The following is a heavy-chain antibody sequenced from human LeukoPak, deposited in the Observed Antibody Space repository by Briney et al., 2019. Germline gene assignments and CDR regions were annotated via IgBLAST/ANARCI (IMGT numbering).Heavy chain of an antibody. CDR3: AGPKYYYGSGRFFDY. D-gene: IGHD3-10*01. Sequence: SETLSLTCTVSGGSITSNSYYWGWIRQPPGKGLEWIGSITYSGSTYYNPSLKSRVTISVDTSKNQFSLKLSSVTAADTAVYYCAGPKYYYGSGRFFDYWGQGTLVTVSS. CDR1: GGSITSNSYY. J-gene: IGHJ4*02. V-gene: IGHV4-39*01. CDR2: ITYSGST.